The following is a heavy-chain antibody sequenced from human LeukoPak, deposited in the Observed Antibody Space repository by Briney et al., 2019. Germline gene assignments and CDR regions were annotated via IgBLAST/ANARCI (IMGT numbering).Heavy chain of an antibody. CDR3: ARVGTGSWYFDL. Sequence: RGSLRLSCAGSGFPFSSYWTTWVRQAPGKGLEWVANINQDGSEKSYVDSVRGRFTISRDNAKNSLYLQMNRVGAEDTAVYYCARVGTGSWYFDLWGRGTLVTFSS. CDR2: INQDGSEK. CDR1: GFPFSSYW. J-gene: IGHJ2*01. D-gene: IGHD3-10*01. V-gene: IGHV3-7*01.